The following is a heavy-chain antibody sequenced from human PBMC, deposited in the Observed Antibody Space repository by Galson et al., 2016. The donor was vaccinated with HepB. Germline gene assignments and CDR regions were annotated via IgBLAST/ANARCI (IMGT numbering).Heavy chain of an antibody. CDR1: GYTFTSYG. CDR2: ISAYNGNT. J-gene: IGHJ4*02. Sequence: SVKVSCKASGYTFTSYGISWVRQAPGQGLEWMGWISAYNGNTNYAQKLQGRVTMTTDTSTSTAYMELRSLRSDATAVYYCARDYGDYEPRSHHDYWGQGTLVTVSS. V-gene: IGHV1-18*01. D-gene: IGHD4-17*01. CDR3: ARDYGDYEPRSHHDY.